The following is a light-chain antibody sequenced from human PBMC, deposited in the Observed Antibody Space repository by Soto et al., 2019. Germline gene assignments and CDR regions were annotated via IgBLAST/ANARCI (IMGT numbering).Light chain of an antibody. J-gene: IGKJ2*01. CDR3: MQYTHWPHT. CDR1: QSLVFSNGNTY. Sequence: VITLCPRSLPVTPGQPASISCRPSQSLVFSNGNTYFSWYHQRPGQPPRRLVYDASDRDTGVPDRFSGSGSDTDFTLKISRVEAEDVGIYYCMQYTHWPHTFGQGTKVDIK. V-gene: IGKV2-30*01. CDR2: DAS.